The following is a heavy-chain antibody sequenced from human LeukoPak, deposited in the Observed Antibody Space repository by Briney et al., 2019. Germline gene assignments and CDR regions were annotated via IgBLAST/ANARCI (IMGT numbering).Heavy chain of an antibody. CDR1: GFTFSSYW. V-gene: IGHV3-30*18. CDR2: ISYDGSNK. D-gene: IGHD3-10*01. J-gene: IGHJ3*02. CDR3: AKEGYYGSGRMRRAFDI. Sequence: GGSLRLSCAASGFTFSSYWMSWVRQAPGKGLEWVAVISYDGSNKYYADSVKGRFTISRDNSKNTLYLQMNSLRAEDTAVYYCAKEGYYGSGRMRRAFDIWGQGTMVTVSS.